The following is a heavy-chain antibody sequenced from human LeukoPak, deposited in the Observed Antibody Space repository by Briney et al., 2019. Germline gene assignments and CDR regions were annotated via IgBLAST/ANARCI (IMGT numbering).Heavy chain of an antibody. D-gene: IGHD3-3*01. CDR3: ARDLAPNYDSWSGYTYYFDY. J-gene: IGHJ4*02. Sequence: GGSLRLSCAASGSTFSNEMNWVRQAPGKGLEWVSYISSSGSTIYYAVSVKGRFTISRDNAKNSLYLQMNNPRAEDTAVYYCARDLAPNYDSWSGYTYYFDYWGQGTLVTVSS. V-gene: IGHV3-48*03. CDR1: GSTFSNE. CDR2: ISSSGSTI.